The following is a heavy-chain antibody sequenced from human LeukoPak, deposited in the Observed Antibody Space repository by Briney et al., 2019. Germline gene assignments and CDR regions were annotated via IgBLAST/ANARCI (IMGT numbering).Heavy chain of an antibody. D-gene: IGHD3-22*01. V-gene: IGHV3-23*01. Sequence: GGTLRLSCAASGFTFSSYGMSWVRQAPGKGLEWVSGISGSGGSTYYADSVKGRFTISRDNSKNTLYLQMNSLRAEDTALYYCARGITMINASGFDYWGQGTLVTVSS. CDR2: ISGSGGST. CDR3: ARGITMINASGFDY. CDR1: GFTFSSYG. J-gene: IGHJ4*02.